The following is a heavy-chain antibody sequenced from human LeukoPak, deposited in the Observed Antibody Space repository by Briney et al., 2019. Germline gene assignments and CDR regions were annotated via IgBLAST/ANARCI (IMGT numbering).Heavy chain of an antibody. Sequence: ASVKVSCKASGYTFTSNGISWVRQAPGQGLEWMGWISAYNGHTNYAQKLQGRVTMTTDTSTSTAYMELRSLRSEDTAVYYCARTEYCSGGSCYSGNGWSSDAFDIWGQGTMVTVSS. CDR2: ISAYNGHT. J-gene: IGHJ3*02. V-gene: IGHV1-18*01. CDR3: ARTEYCSGGSCYSGNGWSSDAFDI. CDR1: GYTFTSNG. D-gene: IGHD2-15*01.